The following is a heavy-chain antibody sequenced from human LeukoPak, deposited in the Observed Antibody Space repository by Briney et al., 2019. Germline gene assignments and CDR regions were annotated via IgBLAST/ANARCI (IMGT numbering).Heavy chain of an antibody. Sequence: GALRLSLAAYGFPLSSYWMHWVRPAPGKGPVWVSRINSDGSSTTYADSVKGRITISRDNAKNTLYLQMNSLRAEDTAVYYCAREDYSDYYMDVWGKGTTVTVSS. CDR3: AREDYSDYYMDV. J-gene: IGHJ6*03. CDR2: INSDGSST. V-gene: IGHV3-74*01. D-gene: IGHD4-11*01. CDR1: GFPLSSYW.